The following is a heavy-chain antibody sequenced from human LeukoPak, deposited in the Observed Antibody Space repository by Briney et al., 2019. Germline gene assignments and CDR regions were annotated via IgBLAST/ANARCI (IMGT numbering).Heavy chain of an antibody. CDR1: GFTFSSYA. CDR3: ARVGLGELSFHFDY. Sequence: HPGGSLRLSCAASGFTFSSYAMHWVRQAPGKGLEWVAVISYDGSNKYYADSVKGRFTISRDNSKNTLYLQMNSLRAEDTAVYYCARVGLGELSFHFDYWGQGTLVTVSS. V-gene: IGHV3-30*14. CDR2: ISYDGSNK. J-gene: IGHJ4*02. D-gene: IGHD3-16*02.